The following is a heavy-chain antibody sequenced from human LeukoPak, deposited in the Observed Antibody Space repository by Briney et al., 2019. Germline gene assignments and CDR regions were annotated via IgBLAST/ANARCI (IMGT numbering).Heavy chain of an antibody. CDR1: GGSVSSSSYY. D-gene: IGHD3-10*01. J-gene: IGHJ3*02. Sequence: SETLSLTCTVSGGSVSSSSYYWGWIRQPPGKGLEWIGSIYYSGSTYYNPSLKSQVTISVDTSKNQFSLKLSSVTAADTAVYYCARDTDRGGAFDIWGQGTMVTVSS. CDR3: ARDTDRGGAFDI. CDR2: IYYSGST. V-gene: IGHV4-39*07.